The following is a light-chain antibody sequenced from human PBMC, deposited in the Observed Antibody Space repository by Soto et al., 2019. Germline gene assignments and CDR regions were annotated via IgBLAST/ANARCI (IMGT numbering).Light chain of an antibody. J-gene: IGLJ2*01. CDR1: SSDVGSYNL. Sequence: QSALTQPASVSGSPGQSITISCTGTSSDVGSYNLVSWYQQHPGKAPKLMIYDVSNRPSGVSNRFSGSKSANTASLTISGLQAEDEADYYCSSYTGSSTYVVFGGGTKLTVL. V-gene: IGLV2-14*02. CDR2: DVS. CDR3: SSYTGSSTYVV.